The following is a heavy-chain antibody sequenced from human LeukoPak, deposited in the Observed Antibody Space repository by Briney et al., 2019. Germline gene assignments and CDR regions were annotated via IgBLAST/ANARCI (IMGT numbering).Heavy chain of an antibody. CDR3: AKARGYSYGFAH. J-gene: IGHJ4*02. CDR1: GFTVSSNY. CDR2: IYSGGST. D-gene: IGHD5-18*01. V-gene: IGHV3-66*01. Sequence: GGSLRLSCAASGFTVSSNYMSWVRQAPGKGLEWVSVIYSGGSTYYADSVKGRFTISRDNSKNTLYLQMNSLRAEDTAVYYCAKARGYSYGFAHWGQGTLVTVSS.